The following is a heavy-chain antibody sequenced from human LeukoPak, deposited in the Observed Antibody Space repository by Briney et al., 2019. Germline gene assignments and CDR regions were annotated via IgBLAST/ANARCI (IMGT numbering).Heavy chain of an antibody. CDR3: AMVGGRGY. V-gene: IGHV4-39*01. CDR1: GASVSSSTSY. J-gene: IGHJ4*02. Sequence: TSSETLSLTCTVSGASVSSSTSYWGWIRQPPGKGLEWIGTISDNEYTYYNPSLKSRVTISIDTSKSQFSLKVTSMAAADTAVYYCAMVGGRGYWGQGTLVTVSS. CDR2: ISDNEYT. D-gene: IGHD1-26*01.